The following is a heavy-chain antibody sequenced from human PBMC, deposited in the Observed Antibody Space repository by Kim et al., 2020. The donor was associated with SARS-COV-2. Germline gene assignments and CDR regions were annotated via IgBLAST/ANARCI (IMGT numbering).Heavy chain of an antibody. J-gene: IGHJ6*02. Sequence: RFTISRDNAKNSLYLQMNSLRAEDTAVYYCARGQLYARYFDWFYYYGMDVWGQGTTVTVSS. CDR3: ARGQLYARYFDWFYYYGMDV. V-gene: IGHV3-11*05. D-gene: IGHD3-9*01.